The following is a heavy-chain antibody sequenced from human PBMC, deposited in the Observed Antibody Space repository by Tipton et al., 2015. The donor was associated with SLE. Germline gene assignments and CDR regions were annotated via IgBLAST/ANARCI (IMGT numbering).Heavy chain of an antibody. CDR3: ASYGAKSFDY. CDR2: INHSGST. Sequence: TLSLTCAVSGYSISSGYYWSWIRQPPGKGLEWIGEINHSGSTNYNPSLKSRVTISVDTSKNQFSLKLSSVTAADTAVYYCASYGAKSFDYWGQGTLVTVSS. V-gene: IGHV4-34*01. CDR1: GYSISSGYY. D-gene: IGHD4/OR15-4a*01. J-gene: IGHJ4*02.